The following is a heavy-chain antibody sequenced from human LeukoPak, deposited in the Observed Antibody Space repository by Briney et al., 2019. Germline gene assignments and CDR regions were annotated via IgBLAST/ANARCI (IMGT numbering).Heavy chain of an antibody. CDR2: IKEDRRER. V-gene: IGHV3-7*03. Sequence: GGSLRLSCAASGFTFSRYRMSWVRQAPGKGLEWVANIKEDRRERYYVDSVKGRFTISRDNAKSSLFLQMNSLRAEDTAVYYCARFPLNLIVGAPQKAFDIWGQGTMVTVSS. CDR3: ARFPLNLIVGAPQKAFDI. CDR1: GFTFSRYR. D-gene: IGHD1-26*01. J-gene: IGHJ3*02.